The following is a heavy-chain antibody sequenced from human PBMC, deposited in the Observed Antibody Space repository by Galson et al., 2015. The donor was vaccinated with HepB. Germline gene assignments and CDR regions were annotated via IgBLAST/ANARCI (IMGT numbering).Heavy chain of an antibody. J-gene: IGHJ3*02. Sequence: SLRLSCAASGFTFSSYGMHWVRQAPGKGLEWVAVISYDGSNKYYADSVKGRFTISRDNSKNTLYLQMNSLRAEDTAVYYCAKAYYDFWSGLVTSAFDIWGQGTMVTVSS. D-gene: IGHD3-3*01. CDR3: AKAYYDFWSGLVTSAFDI. CDR2: ISYDGSNK. CDR1: GFTFSSYG. V-gene: IGHV3-30*18.